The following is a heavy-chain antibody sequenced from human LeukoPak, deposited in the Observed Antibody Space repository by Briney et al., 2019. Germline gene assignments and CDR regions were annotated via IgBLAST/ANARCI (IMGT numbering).Heavy chain of an antibody. CDR2: INSDGSST. J-gene: IGHJ4*02. V-gene: IGHV3-74*01. CDR3: ARGYGDYVPRRGFIDY. D-gene: IGHD4-17*01. CDR1: GFTFSSYW. Sequence: GGSLRLSCAASGFTFSSYWMHWVRQAPGKGLVWVSRINSDGSSTSYADSVKGRFTISRDNAKSTLYLQMNSLRAEDTAVYYCARGYGDYVPRRGFIDYWGQGTLVTVSS.